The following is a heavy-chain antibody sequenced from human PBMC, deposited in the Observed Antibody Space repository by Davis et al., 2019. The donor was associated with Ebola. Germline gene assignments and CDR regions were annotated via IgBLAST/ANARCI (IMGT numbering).Heavy chain of an antibody. CDR3: ARRIVAAEPLGLDY. CDR1: GFDFTKYW. D-gene: IGHD6-13*01. J-gene: IGHJ4*02. Sequence: GGSLRLSCKGSGFDFTKYWIAWVRQMPGKGLEWMGIIYPGDSNTRYSPSFQGQVTISADKSINTAYLQWSSLKASDTAMYYCARRIVAAEPLGLDYWGQGTLVTVSS. CDR2: IYPGDSNT. V-gene: IGHV5-51*01.